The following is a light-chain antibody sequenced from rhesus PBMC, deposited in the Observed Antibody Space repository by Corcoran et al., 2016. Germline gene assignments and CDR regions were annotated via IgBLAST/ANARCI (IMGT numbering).Light chain of an antibody. CDR1: QRVSSS. Sequence: QVILTQSPATLSLSQGERATLSCRSSQRVSSSLAWYQPKPGPAPRLPVYGASRRATGVPDRFRGRGYVTDFTLTISSLEPEDVGVYHCYQHSSGLTFGGGTKVEFK. J-gene: IGKJ4*01. CDR3: YQHSSGLT. V-gene: IGKV3-10*01. CDR2: GAS.